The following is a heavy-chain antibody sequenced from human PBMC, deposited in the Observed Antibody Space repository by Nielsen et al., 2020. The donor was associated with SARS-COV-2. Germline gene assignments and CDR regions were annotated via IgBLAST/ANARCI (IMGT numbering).Heavy chain of an antibody. D-gene: IGHD5-12*01. CDR2: ISWNSGSI. V-gene: IGHV3-9*01. CDR3: AKDKDIVATIGGYFDY. CDR1: GFTFDDYA. J-gene: IGHJ4*02. Sequence: SLKISCAASGFTFDDYAMHWVRQAPGKGLEWVSGISWNSGSIGYADSVKGRFTISRDNAKNSLYLQMNSLRAEDTALYYCAKDKDIVATIGGYFDYWGQGTRVTVSS.